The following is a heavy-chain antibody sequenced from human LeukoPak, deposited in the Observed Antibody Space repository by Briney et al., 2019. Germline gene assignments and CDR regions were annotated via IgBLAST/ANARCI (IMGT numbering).Heavy chain of an antibody. J-gene: IGHJ4*02. D-gene: IGHD5-12*01. V-gene: IGHV3-20*04. CDR1: GFTFSIYS. CDR3: ARDFEEWQRPFDY. CDR2: ISWNSGST. Sequence: TGGSLRLSRAPSGFTFSIYSMNCVRQAPGKGLEWGSGISWNSGSTAYADSVKGRFTISRDNANNSLSLLMNSLAAEDTALYYCARDFEEWQRPFDYWGLGALVTVSS.